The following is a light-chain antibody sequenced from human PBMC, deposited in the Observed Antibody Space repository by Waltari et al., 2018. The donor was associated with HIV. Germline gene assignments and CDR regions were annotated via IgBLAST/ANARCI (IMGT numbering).Light chain of an antibody. Sequence: QSVLTQPPSASGTPGPRVTISCSGSSSNIGSNTVNWYQQFPGTAPKLLIYSNNQRPSGVPDRFSGSKSGTSASLAISGLQSEDEADYYCVAWDDSLNGPVFGGGTKLTVL. CDR1: SSNIGSNT. V-gene: IGLV1-44*01. CDR2: SNN. J-gene: IGLJ2*01. CDR3: VAWDDSLNGPV.